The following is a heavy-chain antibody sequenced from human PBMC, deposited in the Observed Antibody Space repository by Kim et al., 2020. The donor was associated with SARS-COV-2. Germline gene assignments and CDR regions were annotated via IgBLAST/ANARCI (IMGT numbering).Heavy chain of an antibody. CDR2: T. CDR3: ARHLRNWYFDL. V-gene: IGHV4-39*01. Sequence: TYSSPSLKGRVTISVDTSKKQFSRRLSSVTAADAAVYYCARHLRNWYFDLWGRDTLVTVSS. J-gene: IGHJ2*01.